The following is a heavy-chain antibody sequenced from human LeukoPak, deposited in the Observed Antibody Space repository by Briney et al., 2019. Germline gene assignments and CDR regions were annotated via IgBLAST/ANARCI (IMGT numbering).Heavy chain of an antibody. D-gene: IGHD3-10*01. Sequence: ASVKVSCKASGYTFTDYYIHWVRQAPGQGLECMGRINPNSGGTNYAQKFQGRVTMTRDTSISTAYMELSGLRSDDTAVYYCARVSGGGLFGESFRYYYYGMDVWGQGTTVTVSS. CDR2: INPNSGGT. CDR1: GYTFTDYY. V-gene: IGHV1-2*06. J-gene: IGHJ6*02. CDR3: ARVSGGGLFGESFRYYYYGMDV.